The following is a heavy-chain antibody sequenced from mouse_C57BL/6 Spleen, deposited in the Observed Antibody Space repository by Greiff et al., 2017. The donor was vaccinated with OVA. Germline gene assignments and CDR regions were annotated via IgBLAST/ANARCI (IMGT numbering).Heavy chain of an antibody. CDR1: GYTFTRYW. Sequence: QVQLQQPGAELVRPGPSVKLSCKASGYTFTRYWMHWVKQRPGQGLEWIGVIDPSDSSTNYNQKFKGKATLTVDTSSSTAYMQLSSLTSEDAAVDDCARSLRQGTWFAYWGQGTLVTVSA. D-gene: IGHD3-2*01. CDR2: IDPSDSST. J-gene: IGHJ3*01. CDR3: ARSLRQGTWFAY. V-gene: IGHV1-59*01.